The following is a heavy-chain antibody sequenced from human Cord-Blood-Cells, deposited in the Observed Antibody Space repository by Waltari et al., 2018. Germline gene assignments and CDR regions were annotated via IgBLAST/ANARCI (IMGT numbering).Heavy chain of an antibody. CDR1: GYTLTELS. D-gene: IGHD3-22*01. J-gene: IGHJ4*02. CDR3: ATRWYDSSGYYFDY. CDR2: LGPGDGET. Sequence: QVQLVQSGAEVKKPGASVKVSCKVSGYTLTELSMPWVRQAAGKGLEWMGGLGPGDGETIYAQKFQGRVTMTEDTSTDTAYMELSSLRSEDTDVYYGATRWYDSSGYYFDYWGQGTLVTVSS. V-gene: IGHV1-24*01.